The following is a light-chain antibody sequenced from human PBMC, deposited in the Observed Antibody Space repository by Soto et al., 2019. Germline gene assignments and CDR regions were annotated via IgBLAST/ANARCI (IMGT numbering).Light chain of an antibody. J-gene: IGLJ2*01. V-gene: IGLV3-21*02. CDR3: QVWDKTVV. Sequence: SYELTQPPSVSVAPGQTARITCRRDNIGSIPVHWYQQRPGQAPVVVVYDDRDRASGIPERFSGSNTGNTATLSISSVEAGDEADYYCQVWDKTVVFGGGTKLTVL. CDR1: NIGSIP. CDR2: DDR.